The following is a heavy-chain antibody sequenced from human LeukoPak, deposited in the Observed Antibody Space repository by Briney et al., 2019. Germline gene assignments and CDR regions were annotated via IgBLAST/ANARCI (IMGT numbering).Heavy chain of an antibody. V-gene: IGHV1-2*02. D-gene: IGHD6-13*01. CDR3: ARDIRVAAAGFFQH. Sequence: ASVKVSCKASGYTFTGYYTHWVRQAPGQGLEWMGWINPNSGGTNYAQKFQGRVTMTRDTSISTAYMELSRLRSDDTAVYHCARDIRVAAAGFFQHWGQGTLVTVSS. J-gene: IGHJ1*01. CDR2: INPNSGGT. CDR1: GYTFTGYY.